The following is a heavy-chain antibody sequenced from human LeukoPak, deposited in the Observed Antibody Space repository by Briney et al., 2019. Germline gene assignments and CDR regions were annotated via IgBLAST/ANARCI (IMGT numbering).Heavy chain of an antibody. CDR2: VRFNGNKK. J-gene: IGHJ4*02. D-gene: IGHD1-20*01. V-gene: IGHV3-30*02. Sequence: GGSLRLSCAASGFTFDDYGMSWVRQAPGKGLEWVAFVRFNGNKKNYADSVKGRFTLSRDNYKNTLYLQMNSLRAEDTALYYCAKETYNWNDGYYFDYWGQGTLVTVTS. CDR3: AKETYNWNDGYYFDY. CDR1: GFTFDDYG.